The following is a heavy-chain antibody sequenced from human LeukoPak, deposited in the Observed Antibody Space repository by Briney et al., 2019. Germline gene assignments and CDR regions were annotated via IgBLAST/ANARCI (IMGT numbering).Heavy chain of an antibody. J-gene: IGHJ4*02. CDR3: AKDCGSTSCYVDY. Sequence: GGSLRLSCAASGFTFSSYAMSWVRQAPGKGLEWVSTISASGGSTYYTDSVKGRFTISRDSSKNTLYLQMNSLRAEDTAVYFCAKDCGSTSCYVDYWGQGILVTVSS. V-gene: IGHV3-23*01. CDR1: GFTFSSYA. CDR2: ISASGGST. D-gene: IGHD2-2*01.